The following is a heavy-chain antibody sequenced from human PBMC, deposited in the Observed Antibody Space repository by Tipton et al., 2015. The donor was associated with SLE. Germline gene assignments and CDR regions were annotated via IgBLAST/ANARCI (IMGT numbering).Heavy chain of an antibody. Sequence: TLSLTCAVYGGSFSGYYWSWPRQPPGKGMEWIGEINHSGSTNYNPSPKSRVTISVDTSKNQFSLKLSSVTAADTAVYYCATWRRPYYYYGMDVWGQGTTVTVSS. CDR2: INHSGST. CDR1: GGSFSGYY. CDR3: ATWRRPYYYYGMDV. V-gene: IGHV4-34*01. D-gene: IGHD1-1*01. J-gene: IGHJ6*02.